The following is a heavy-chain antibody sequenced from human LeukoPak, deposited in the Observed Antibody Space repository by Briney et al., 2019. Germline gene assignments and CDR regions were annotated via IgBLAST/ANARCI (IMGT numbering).Heavy chain of an antibody. J-gene: IGHJ5*02. V-gene: IGHV4-39*01. Sequence: KPSETLSLTCTVSGGSISSSSYYWGWIRQPPGKGLEWIRSIYYSGSTYYNPSLKSRVTISVDTSKNQFSLKLSSVTAADTAVYYCARHSRITIFGVGPDNWFDPWGQGTLVTVSS. D-gene: IGHD3-3*01. CDR1: GGSISSSSYY. CDR3: ARHSRITIFGVGPDNWFDP. CDR2: IYYSGST.